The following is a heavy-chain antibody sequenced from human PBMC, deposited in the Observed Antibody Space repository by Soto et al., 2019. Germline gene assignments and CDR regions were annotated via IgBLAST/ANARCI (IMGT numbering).Heavy chain of an antibody. V-gene: IGHV4-59*01. CDR2: IYYSGST. CDR1: GGSISSYY. Sequence: SETLSLTCTVSGGSISSYYWSWIRQPPGKGLEWIGYIYYSGSTNYNPSLKSRVTISVDTSKNQFSLKLSSVTAADTAVYYCARARALWLKGDAFDIWGQATSVTVAS. J-gene: IGHJ3*02. D-gene: IGHD5-18*01. CDR3: ARARALWLKGDAFDI.